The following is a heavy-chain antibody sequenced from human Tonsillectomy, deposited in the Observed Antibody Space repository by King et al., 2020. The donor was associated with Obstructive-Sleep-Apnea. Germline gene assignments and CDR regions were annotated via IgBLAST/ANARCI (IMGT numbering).Heavy chain of an antibody. CDR3: AGVSYCGGDCYLNWFDP. CDR1: GYTFTSYY. D-gene: IGHD2-21*02. J-gene: IGHJ5*02. Sequence: QLVQSGAEVKKPGASVKVSCKASGYTFTSYYMHWVRQAPGQGLEWIGIINPSGGSTSFAQEFQGRVTMTRDTSTSTVYMELSILRSQDTAVYYCAGVSYCGGDCYLNWFDPWGQGTLVTVSS. CDR2: INPSGGST. V-gene: IGHV1-46*01.